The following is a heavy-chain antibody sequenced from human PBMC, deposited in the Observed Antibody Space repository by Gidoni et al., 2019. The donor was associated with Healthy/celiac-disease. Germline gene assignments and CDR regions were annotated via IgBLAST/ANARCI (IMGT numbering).Heavy chain of an antibody. V-gene: IGHV4-31*02. CDR2: IYYSGST. D-gene: IGHD2-15*01. Sequence: LEWIGYIYYSGSTYYNPSLKSRVTISVDTSKNQFSLKLSSVTAADTAVYYCARELGGSYAPVIRYFDLWGRGTLVTVSS. CDR3: ARELGGSYAPVIRYFDL. J-gene: IGHJ2*01.